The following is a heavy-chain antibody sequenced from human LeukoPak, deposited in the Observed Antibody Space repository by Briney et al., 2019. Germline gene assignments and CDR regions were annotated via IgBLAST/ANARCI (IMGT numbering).Heavy chain of an antibody. CDR1: GFTFTTYY. Sequence: GGSLRLSCAASGFTFTTYYMAWVREAPGKGLEWVSTVNRGGTLTYYTDLVKGRFTISRDNSRNTVFLQMNSLRVEDTAIYYCAKDRAGTPWADWGQGTLVTVSS. D-gene: IGHD1-7*01. CDR2: VNRGGTLT. CDR3: AKDRAGTPWAD. J-gene: IGHJ4*02. V-gene: IGHV3-23*03.